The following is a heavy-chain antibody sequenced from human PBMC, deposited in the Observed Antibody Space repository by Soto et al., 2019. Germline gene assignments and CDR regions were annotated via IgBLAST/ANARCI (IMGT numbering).Heavy chain of an antibody. CDR3: ARRGYSYEGFDP. D-gene: IGHD3-22*01. V-gene: IGHV1-69*13. J-gene: IGHJ5*02. CDR1: GGTFSSYA. CDR2: IIPIFGTA. Sequence: VASVKVSCKASGGTFSSYAISWVRQAPGQGLEWMGGIIPIFGTANYAQKFQGRVTITADESTSTAYMELSSLRSEDTAVYYCARRGYSYEGFDPWGQGTLVTVSS.